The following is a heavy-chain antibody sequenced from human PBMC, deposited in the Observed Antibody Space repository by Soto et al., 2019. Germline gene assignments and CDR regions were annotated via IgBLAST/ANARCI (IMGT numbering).Heavy chain of an antibody. CDR2: ISYDGSNK. CDR3: AKDRYDFWSGYLYGMDV. Sequence: GGSLRLSCAASGFTFSSYGMHWVRQAPGKGLGWVAVISYDGSNKYYADSVKGRFTISRDNSKNTLYLQMNSLRAEDTAVYYCAKDRYDFWSGYLYGMDVWGQGTTVTVSS. CDR1: GFTFSSYG. J-gene: IGHJ6*02. V-gene: IGHV3-30*18. D-gene: IGHD3-3*01.